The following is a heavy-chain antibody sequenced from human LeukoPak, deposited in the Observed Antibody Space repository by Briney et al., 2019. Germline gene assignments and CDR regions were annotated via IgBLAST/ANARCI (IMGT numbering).Heavy chain of an antibody. D-gene: IGHD6-13*01. CDR3: ARFETIAVATVDY. J-gene: IGHJ4*02. Sequence: GGSLRLSCAASGFTFNNYNMNWVRQAPGKGLEWVSSISRSGRTIYYADSVKGRFTISRDNAKNSLYLQMNSLRAEDTAMYYCARFETIAVATVDYWGQGTLVTVSS. CDR2: ISRSGRTI. V-gene: IGHV3-21*01. CDR1: GFTFNNYN.